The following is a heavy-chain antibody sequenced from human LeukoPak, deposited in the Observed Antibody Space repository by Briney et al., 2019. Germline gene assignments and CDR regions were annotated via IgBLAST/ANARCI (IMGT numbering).Heavy chain of an antibody. CDR1: GFTFSSYN. J-gene: IGHJ5*02. CDR2: ISGSGGST. CDR3: AIQRGGGYSGYDLFDP. Sequence: GGSLRLSCAVSGFTFSSYNMHWVRQAPGKGLEWVSAISGSGGSTYYADSVKGRFTISRDNSKNTLYLQMNSLRAEDTAVYYCAIQRGGGYSGYDLFDPWGQGTLVTVSS. V-gene: IGHV3-23*01. D-gene: IGHD5-12*01.